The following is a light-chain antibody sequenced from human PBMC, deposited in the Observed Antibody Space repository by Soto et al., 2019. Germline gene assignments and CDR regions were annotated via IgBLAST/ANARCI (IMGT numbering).Light chain of an antibody. V-gene: IGKV1-9*01. CDR3: QQLNFCPIP. CDR2: ATS. J-gene: IGKJ5*01. CDR1: QGISNF. Sequence: DIEITQSPYSLSASLGYRRTITCRSSQGISNFLAWYQQKPGRAPKLLIYATSTLHSGVPSRFSGSGSGTEFTLTISSLQPEDFATYYSQQLNFCPIPFGQGARLKIK.